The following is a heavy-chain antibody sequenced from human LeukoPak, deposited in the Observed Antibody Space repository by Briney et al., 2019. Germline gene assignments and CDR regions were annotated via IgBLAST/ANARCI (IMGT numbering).Heavy chain of an antibody. J-gene: IGHJ5*02. V-gene: IGHV3-15*01. CDR3: TTCRITMVRGVIGANWFDP. D-gene: IGHD3-10*01. Sequence: PGGSLRLSCAASGFTFSNAWMSWVRQAPGKGLEWVGRIKSKTDGGTTDYAAPVKVRFTISRDDSKNTLYLQMNSLKTEDTAVYYCTTCRITMVRGVIGANWFDPWGQGTLVTVSS. CDR1: GFTFSNAW. CDR2: IKSKTDGGTT.